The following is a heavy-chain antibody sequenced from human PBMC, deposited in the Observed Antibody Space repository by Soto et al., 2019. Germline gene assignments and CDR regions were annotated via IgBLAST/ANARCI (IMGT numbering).Heavy chain of an antibody. CDR1: GYTFTSYY. CDR3: AREGLGYCSSTSCYYPYSSGWPFGY. J-gene: IGHJ4*02. V-gene: IGHV1-46*01. CDR2: INPSGGST. D-gene: IGHD2-2*01. Sequence: GASVKVSCKASGYTFTSYYMHWVRQAPGQGLEWMGIINPSGGSTSYAQKFQGRVTMTRDTFTSTVYMELSSLRSEDTAVCYCAREGLGYCSSTSCYYPYSSGWPFGYWGQGTLVTVSS.